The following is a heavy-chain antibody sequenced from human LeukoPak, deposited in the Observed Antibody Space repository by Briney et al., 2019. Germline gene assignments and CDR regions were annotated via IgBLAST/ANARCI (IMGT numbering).Heavy chain of an antibody. V-gene: IGHV4-39*01. J-gene: IGHJ4*02. CDR1: GGSISSSGYY. D-gene: IGHD3-10*01. CDR3: ARHGIYGSGSYYNWDY. CDR2: IYYSGST. Sequence: SETLSLTCTVSGGSISSSGYYWGWLRQPPGKGLEWIGSIYYSGSTYYNPSLKSRVTISVDTSKNQFSLKLSSVTAADTAVYYCARHGIYGSGSYYNWDYWGQGTLVTVSS.